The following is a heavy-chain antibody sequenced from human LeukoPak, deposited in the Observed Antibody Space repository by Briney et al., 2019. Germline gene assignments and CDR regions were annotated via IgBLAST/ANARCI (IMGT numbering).Heavy chain of an antibody. J-gene: IGHJ2*01. V-gene: IGHV3-23*01. CDR1: GFTFSDYA. CDR3: AKLRGYPWYFDV. Sequence: GGFLRLSCAASGFTFSDYAMSWVRQAPGKGLEWVPSINDGGGSTYYADSVKGRFTISRDNSKNTLYLLMNSLSAEGTAIYYCAKLRGYPWYFDVWGRGTLATISS. CDR2: INDGGGST. D-gene: IGHD2-15*01.